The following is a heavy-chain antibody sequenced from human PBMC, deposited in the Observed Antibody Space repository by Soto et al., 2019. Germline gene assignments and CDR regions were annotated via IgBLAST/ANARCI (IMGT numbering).Heavy chain of an antibody. D-gene: IGHD4-17*01. CDR3: ARDREKMTTVTTRCGMDV. CDR1: GFTFSSYS. Sequence: GGSLRLSCAASGFTFSSYSMNWVRQAPGKGLEWVSSISSSSSYIYYADSVKGRFTISRDNAKNSLYLQMNSLRAEDTAVYYCARDREKMTTVTTRCGMDVWGQGTTVTVSS. CDR2: ISSSSSYI. V-gene: IGHV3-21*01. J-gene: IGHJ6*02.